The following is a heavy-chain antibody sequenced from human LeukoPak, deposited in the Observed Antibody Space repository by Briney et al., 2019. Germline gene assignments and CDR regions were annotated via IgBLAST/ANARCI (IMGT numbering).Heavy chain of an antibody. J-gene: IGHJ4*02. CDR1: GFTFSDHS. V-gene: IGHV3-72*01. Sequence: GGSLRLSCAASGFTFSDHSMDWVRQAPGKGLEWVGRTRNKANSYTTEYAASVKGRFTISRDDSKNSLYLQMNSLKTEDTAVYYCARVEMATISFDYWGQGTLVTVSS. CDR2: TRNKANSYTT. CDR3: ARVEMATISFDY. D-gene: IGHD5-24*01.